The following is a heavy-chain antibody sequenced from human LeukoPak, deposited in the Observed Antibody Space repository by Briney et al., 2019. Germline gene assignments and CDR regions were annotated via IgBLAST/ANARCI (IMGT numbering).Heavy chain of an antibody. CDR3: ARDPNAAL. J-gene: IGHJ4*02. V-gene: IGHV4-39*07. CDR2: IYDSGTT. CDR1: GDSTSSSTYY. Sequence: SETLSLTCTVSGDSTSSSTYYWDWIRQAPGKGLEWIGNIYDSGTTHYNPSLKSRVTISGDTSKNQFSLSLTSVTAADTAVYYCARDPNAALWGQGTLVTVSS.